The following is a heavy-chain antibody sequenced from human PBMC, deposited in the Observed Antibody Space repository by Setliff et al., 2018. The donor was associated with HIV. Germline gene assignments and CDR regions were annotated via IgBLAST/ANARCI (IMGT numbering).Heavy chain of an antibody. CDR2: MNPNSGNT. CDR1: GYTFTSYD. V-gene: IGHV1-8*02. J-gene: IGHJ6*03. CDR3: AVKPSETLYKRFGDLFEGEGRYYHYYYYMDV. Sequence: ASVKVSCKASGYTFTSYDINWVRQATGQGLEWMGWMNPNSGNTGYAQKFQGRVTMTRNTSISTAYMELSSLTSEDTAVYYCAVKPSETLYKRFGDLFEGEGRYYHYYYYMDVWGKGTTVTVSS. D-gene: IGHD3-10*01.